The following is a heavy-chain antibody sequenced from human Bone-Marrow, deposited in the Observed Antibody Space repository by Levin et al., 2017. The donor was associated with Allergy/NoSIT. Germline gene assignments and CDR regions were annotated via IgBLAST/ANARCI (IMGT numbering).Heavy chain of an antibody. CDR3: ARRGVGGDYNPLIDY. CDR1: GGSFSGYY. J-gene: IGHJ4*02. CDR2: INHSGST. D-gene: IGHD4-17*01. V-gene: IGHV4-34*01. Sequence: PSETLSLTCAVYGGSFSGYYWSWIRQPPGKGLEWIGEINHSGSTNYNPSLKSRVTISVDTSKNQFSLRLRSVSAADTALYYCARRGVGGDYNPLIDYWGQGTLVTVSS.